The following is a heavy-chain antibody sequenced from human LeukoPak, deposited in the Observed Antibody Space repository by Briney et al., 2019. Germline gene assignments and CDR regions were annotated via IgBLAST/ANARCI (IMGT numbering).Heavy chain of an antibody. Sequence: SETLSLTCTVSGGSISSYYWSWIRQPSGKGLEWIGYIYYSGSTNHNPSLKSRVTISVDTSKNQFSLKLSSVTAADTAVYYCARHGGKGRNLDYWGQGTLVTVSS. CDR1: GGSISSYY. CDR2: IYYSGST. CDR3: ARHGGKGRNLDY. J-gene: IGHJ4*02. V-gene: IGHV4-59*08.